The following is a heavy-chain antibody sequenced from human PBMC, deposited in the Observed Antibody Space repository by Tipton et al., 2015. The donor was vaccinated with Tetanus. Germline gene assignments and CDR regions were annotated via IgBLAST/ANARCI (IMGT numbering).Heavy chain of an antibody. D-gene: IGHD1-14*01. CDR1: GEALGNGDYY. V-gene: IGHV4-61*08. J-gene: IGHJ4*02. Sequence: GEALGNGDYYWSWIRQPPGKGLESIGYIYYSGSTNYNPSLKSRVTISVDTSKNQFSLKLSSVTAADTAVYYCARGTGDYWGQGTLVTVSS. CDR2: IYYSGST. CDR3: ARGTGDY.